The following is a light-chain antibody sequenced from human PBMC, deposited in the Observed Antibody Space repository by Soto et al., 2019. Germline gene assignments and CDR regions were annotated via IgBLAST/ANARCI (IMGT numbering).Light chain of an antibody. J-gene: IGLJ1*01. CDR2: DVS. CDR1: SSDVGGYNY. V-gene: IGLV2-14*03. Sequence: QSVLTQPASLSGSPGQSITISCTGTSSDVGGYNYVSWYQHHPGKAPQLIIFDVSNRPSGVSNPFSGSKSGNTASLTISALQPEDEADYYCSSYTTSNTRQIVFGTGTKLTVL. CDR3: SSYTTSNTRQIV.